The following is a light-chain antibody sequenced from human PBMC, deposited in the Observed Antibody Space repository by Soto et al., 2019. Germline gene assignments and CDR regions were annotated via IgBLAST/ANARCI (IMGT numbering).Light chain of an antibody. CDR1: SSNVGGNP. J-gene: IGLJ1*01. CDR2: TNT. Sequence: QSVLTQPPSASGTPGQRVTISCSGSSSNVGGNPVNWYQHVPTTAPKLLIYTNTQRPSGVPDRFSGSKSGTSASLDISGLQSADQADYYCASWDESLNGPVFGTGTKVTV. CDR3: ASWDESLNGPV. V-gene: IGLV1-44*01.